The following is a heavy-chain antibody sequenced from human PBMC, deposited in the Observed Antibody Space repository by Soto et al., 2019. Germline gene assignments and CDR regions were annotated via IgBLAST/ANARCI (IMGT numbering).Heavy chain of an antibody. CDR1: GFTFSNAW. V-gene: IGHV3-15*07. Sequence: PGGSXRLSCAASGFTFSNAWINWVRQAPEKGLGWVGRVKSKTRGGTTDFAASVKGRFAISRDDSISMAFMRMNSLKIEDTTVYYCTTDSYITVTPVRLDYWGHGTLVTVSS. D-gene: IGHD4-4*01. J-gene: IGHJ4*01. CDR2: VKSKTRGGTT. CDR3: TTDSYITVTPVRLDY.